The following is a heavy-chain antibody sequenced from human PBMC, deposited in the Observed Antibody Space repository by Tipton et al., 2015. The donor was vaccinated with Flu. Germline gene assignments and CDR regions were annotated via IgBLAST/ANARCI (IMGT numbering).Heavy chain of an antibody. D-gene: IGHD2-2*01. CDR1: GGSFSGYN. Sequence: TLSLTCAVFGGSFSGYNWNWIRQAPGKGLEWIGEITHSGDTNYNPSLKSRVIISVDMSKNHFSLKLSSVTAADTAVYYCASLEGPFEGGHCISTNCWINFWGQGTLVTVSS. J-gene: IGHJ4*02. V-gene: IGHV4-34*01. CDR2: ITHSGDT. CDR3: ASLEGPFEGGHCISTNCWINF.